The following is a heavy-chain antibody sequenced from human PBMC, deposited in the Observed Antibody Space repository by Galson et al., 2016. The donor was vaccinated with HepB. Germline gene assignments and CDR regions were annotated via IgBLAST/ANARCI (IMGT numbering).Heavy chain of an antibody. Sequence: SVKVSCKASGYTFTSYYIHWVRQAPGQGLEWVGIINPSGGTTSYAQKFQGRVTMTRDTSTNTVYMELSSLRSEDTAVYYYGSGSMFYHYYMDVWGQGTTVTVSS. V-gene: IGHV1-46*01. CDR3: GSGSMFYHYYMDV. CDR1: GYTFTSYY. D-gene: IGHD3-10*01. J-gene: IGHJ6*03. CDR2: INPSGGTT.